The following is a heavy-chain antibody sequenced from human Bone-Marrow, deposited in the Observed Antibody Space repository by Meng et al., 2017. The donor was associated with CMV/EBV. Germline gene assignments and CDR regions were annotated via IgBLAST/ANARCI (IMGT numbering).Heavy chain of an antibody. J-gene: IGHJ4*02. CDR2: IYSGGST. V-gene: IGHV3-53*01. CDR1: GFTVSSNY. CDR3: ARAKDTAMATGFDY. D-gene: IGHD5-18*01. Sequence: GESLKISCAASGFTVSSNYMSWVRQAPGKGLEWVSVIYSGGSTYYADSVKGRFTISRDNSKNTLYLQMNSLRAEDTAVYYCARAKDTAMATGFDYWGQGPLVTVSS.